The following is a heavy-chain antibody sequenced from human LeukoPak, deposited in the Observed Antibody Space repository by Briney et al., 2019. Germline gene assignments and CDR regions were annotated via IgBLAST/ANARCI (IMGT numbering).Heavy chain of an antibody. CDR1: GRSIIGYH. V-gene: IGHV4-34*01. CDR3: ARDPTTVVSVPYYFDD. CDR2: INHSGSA. D-gene: IGHD4-11*01. J-gene: IGHJ4*02. Sequence: SETLSLTCGLFGRSIIGYHWNWIRQSPGKGLEWIGEINHSGSANYNPSFKSQVTISLDTSKNQFSLELRSVTAADTAVYYCARDPTTVVSVPYYFDDWGQGTLVTVSS.